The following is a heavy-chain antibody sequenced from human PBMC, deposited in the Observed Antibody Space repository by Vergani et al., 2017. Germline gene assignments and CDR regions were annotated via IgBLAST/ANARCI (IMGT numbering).Heavy chain of an antibody. CDR3: ARVRRWLQLSLGAFDI. Sequence: QVQLQETGPGLVKPSETLSLTCTVSGGSISSHYWSWIRQPPGKGLEWIGYLYYSGSTNYNPALKSRVTISVDTSKNQFSLKLSSVTAADTAVYYCARVRRWLQLSLGAFDIWGQGTMVTVSS. D-gene: IGHD5-24*01. V-gene: IGHV4-59*11. J-gene: IGHJ3*02. CDR1: GGSISSHY. CDR2: LYYSGST.